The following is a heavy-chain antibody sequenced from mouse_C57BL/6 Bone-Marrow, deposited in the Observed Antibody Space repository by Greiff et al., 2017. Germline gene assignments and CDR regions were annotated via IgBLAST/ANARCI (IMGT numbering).Heavy chain of an antibody. D-gene: IGHD2-4*01. Sequence: VQLQQPGAELVKPGASVKMSCKASGYTFTSYWITWVKQRPGQGLEWIGDIYPGSGSTKYTEKFKSKATLTVDTSSSTAYMQLSSLTSEDSAVYYCASEIYYDYGYFDVWGTGTTVTVAS. CDR2: IYPGSGST. J-gene: IGHJ1*03. V-gene: IGHV1-55*01. CDR1: GYTFTSYW. CDR3: ASEIYYDYGYFDV.